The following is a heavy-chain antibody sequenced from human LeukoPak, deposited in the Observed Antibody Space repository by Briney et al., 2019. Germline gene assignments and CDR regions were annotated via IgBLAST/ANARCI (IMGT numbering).Heavy chain of an antibody. CDR3: ARPQSSVIGELAYYFDY. CDR1: GFSFSNYP. Sequence: PGGSLRLSCVASGFSFSNYPMSWVRQAPGKGLEWVSSLSGSGGVTYYADSVKGRFTISRDNSKNTLYLHMNSLRAEDTAVYYCARPQSSVIGELAYYFDYWGQGTLVTVSS. J-gene: IGHJ4*02. D-gene: IGHD1-7*01. V-gene: IGHV3-23*01. CDR2: LSGSGGVT.